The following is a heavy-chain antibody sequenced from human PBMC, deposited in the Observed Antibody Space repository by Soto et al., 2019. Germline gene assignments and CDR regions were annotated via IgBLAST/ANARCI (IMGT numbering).Heavy chain of an antibody. J-gene: IGHJ4*02. CDR2: INAGNGNT. V-gene: IGHV1-3*01. D-gene: IGHD6-13*01. CDR3: ARLPIAVAGPYFDY. CDR1: GYTFTSYA. Sequence: QVQLVQSGAEVKKPGASVKVSCKASGYTFTSYAMHWVRQAPGQRLEWMGWINAGNGNTKYSQKFQGRVTITRDTSASTAYMELSSLRSEDTAVYYCARLPIAVAGPYFDYWGQGTLVTVSS.